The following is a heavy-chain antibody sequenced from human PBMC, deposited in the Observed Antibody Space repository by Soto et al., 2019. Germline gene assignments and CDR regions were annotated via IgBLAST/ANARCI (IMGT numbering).Heavy chain of an antibody. D-gene: IGHD3-22*01. Sequence: SETLSLTCAVYGGSFSGYYLSWIRQPPGKGLEWIGEINHSGSTNYNPSLKSRVTISVDTSKKTLYLQMNSLRPEDTALYYCAKDEYYYSRSGYYIFDSWGQGTLVTVSS. CDR2: INHSGST. V-gene: IGHV4-34*01. CDR1: GGSFSGYY. CDR3: AKDEYYYSRSGYYIFDS. J-gene: IGHJ4*02.